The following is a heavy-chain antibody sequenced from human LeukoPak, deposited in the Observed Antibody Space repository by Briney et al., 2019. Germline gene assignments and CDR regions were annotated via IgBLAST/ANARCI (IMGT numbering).Heavy chain of an antibody. J-gene: IGHJ6*03. CDR1: GFTFSSYS. Sequence: PGGSLRLSCAASGFTFSSYSMNWVRQAPGKGLEWLSSISSSSSYIYYADSVKGRFTISRDNAKNSLYLQMNSLRAEDTAVYYCARDGEYSSPLAHYYYYYYMDVWGKGTTVTVSS. CDR3: ARDGEYSSPLAHYYYYYYMDV. D-gene: IGHD6-6*01. CDR2: ISSSSSYI. V-gene: IGHV3-21*01.